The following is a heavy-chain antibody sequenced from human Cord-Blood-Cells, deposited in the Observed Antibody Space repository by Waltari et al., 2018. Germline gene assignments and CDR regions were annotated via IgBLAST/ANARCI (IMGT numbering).Heavy chain of an antibody. Sequence: QVQLVQSGAEVKKPGASVKVSCKASGYTFTGYYMHWVRQAPGQGLEWMGWINPNSGGTNYGQKLQGRGTMTRDTSISTAYMELSRLRSDDTAVYYCARGVTARDAFDIWGQGTMVTVSS. D-gene: IGHD2-21*02. CDR1: GYTFTGYY. V-gene: IGHV1-2*02. CDR2: INPNSGGT. CDR3: ARGVTARDAFDI. J-gene: IGHJ3*02.